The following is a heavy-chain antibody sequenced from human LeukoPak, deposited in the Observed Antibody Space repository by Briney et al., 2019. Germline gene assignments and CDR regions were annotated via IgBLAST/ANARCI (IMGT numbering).Heavy chain of an antibody. V-gene: IGHV3-48*04. CDR1: AFSFSDYN. CDR2: ISSSGSTI. D-gene: IGHD3-10*02. CDR3: AELGITMIGGV. J-gene: IGHJ6*04. Sequence: GGSLRLSCAASAFSFSDYNMNWVRQAPGKGLEWVSYISSSGSTIYCADSVKGRFTISRDNAKNSLYLQMNSLRAEDTAVYYCAELGITMIGGVWGKGTTVTISS.